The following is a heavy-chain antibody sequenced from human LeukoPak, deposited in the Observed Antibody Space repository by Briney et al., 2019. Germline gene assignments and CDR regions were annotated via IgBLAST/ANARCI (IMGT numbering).Heavy chain of an antibody. J-gene: IGHJ4*02. Sequence: GGSLRLSCAASGFTFSSYAMSWVRQAPGKGLEWVSTISAGDSTYYPDSVKGRFIISRDNSKNTLYLQMNSLRAEDTAVYYCAKDLAAAGNPTDYWGQGTLVTVSS. CDR1: GFTFSSYA. D-gene: IGHD6-13*01. CDR3: AKDLAAAGNPTDY. V-gene: IGHV3-23*01. CDR2: ISAGDST.